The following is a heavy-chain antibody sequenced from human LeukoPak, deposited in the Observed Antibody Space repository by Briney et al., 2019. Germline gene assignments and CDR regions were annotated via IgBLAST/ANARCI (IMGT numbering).Heavy chain of an antibody. CDR1: GFTFSSYG. D-gene: IGHD3-10*01. J-gene: IGHJ5*02. CDR2: IWYDGSNK. Sequence: PGRSLRLSCAASGFTFSSYGMHWVRQAPGKGLEWVAVIWYDGSNKYYADSVKGRFTISRDNSKNTLYLQMNSLRAEDTAVYYCVRHADYGSGPFDPWGQGTLVTVSS. V-gene: IGHV3-33*01. CDR3: VRHADYGSGPFDP.